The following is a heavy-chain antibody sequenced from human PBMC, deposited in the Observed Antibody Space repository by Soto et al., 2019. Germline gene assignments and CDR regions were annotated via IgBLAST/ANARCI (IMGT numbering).Heavy chain of an antibody. Sequence: ASVKVSCKASGGTFSSYAISWVRQAPGQGLEWMGGIIPIFGTANYAQKFQGRVTITADESTSTAYMELGSLRSEDTAVYYCARGGPVTMVRGVMPYIPLYYYYGMDVWGQGTTVTVSS. D-gene: IGHD3-10*01. V-gene: IGHV1-69*13. J-gene: IGHJ6*02. CDR2: IIPIFGTA. CDR3: ARGGPVTMVRGVMPYIPLYYYYGMDV. CDR1: GGTFSSYA.